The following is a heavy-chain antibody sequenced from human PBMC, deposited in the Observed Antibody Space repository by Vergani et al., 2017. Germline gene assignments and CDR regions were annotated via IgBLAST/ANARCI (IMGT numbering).Heavy chain of an antibody. V-gene: IGHV3-9*01. CDR3: AKVASLRSYYYYYYMDV. Sequence: EVQLVESGGGLVQPGRSLRLSCAASGFTFDDYAMHWVRQAPGKGLEWVSGISWNSGRIGYADSVKGRFTISRDNAKNSLYLQMNSLRAEDTALYYCAKVASLRSYYYYYYMDVCGKGTTVTVSS. J-gene: IGHJ6*03. CDR2: ISWNSGRI. D-gene: IGHD2-21*01. CDR1: GFTFDDYA.